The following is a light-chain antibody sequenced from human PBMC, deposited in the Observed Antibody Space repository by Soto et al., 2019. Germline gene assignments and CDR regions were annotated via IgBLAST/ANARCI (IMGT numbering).Light chain of an antibody. V-gene: IGLV2-23*02. CDR3: CSYAGSSTYV. CDR2: EVS. Sequence: QSVLTQPASVSGSPGQSITISCTGTSSDVGSYNLVSWYQQYPGKAPKLMIYEVSKRPSGVSNRFSGSKSGNTASLTISGLQAEDEADYYCCSYAGSSTYVFGPGTKLTVL. CDR1: SSDVGSYNL. J-gene: IGLJ1*01.